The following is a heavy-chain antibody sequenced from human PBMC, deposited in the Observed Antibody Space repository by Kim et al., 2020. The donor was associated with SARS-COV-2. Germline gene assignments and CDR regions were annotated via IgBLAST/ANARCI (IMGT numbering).Heavy chain of an antibody. V-gene: IGHV3-48*03. Sequence: GGSLRLSCAASGFTFSSYEMNWVRQAPGKGLEWVSYISSSGSTIYYADSVKGRFTISRDNAKNSLYLQMNSLRAEDTAVYYCARISSGWYGAFDIWGQGTMVTVSS. J-gene: IGHJ3*02. CDR3: ARISSGWYGAFDI. CDR2: ISSSGSTI. D-gene: IGHD6-19*01. CDR1: GFTFSSYE.